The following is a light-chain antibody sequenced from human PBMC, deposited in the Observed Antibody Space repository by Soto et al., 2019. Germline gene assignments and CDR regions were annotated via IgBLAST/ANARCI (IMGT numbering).Light chain of an antibody. CDR2: AAS. J-gene: IGKJ1*01. CDR3: QQYGSSPSWT. V-gene: IGKV3-20*01. Sequence: EIVLTQSPGTLSLSPGEGATLSCRASQSISSSYLAWYQQKPGQAPRLLIYAASSRATGIPDRFSGSGSGTAFTLTISRLEPEDFAVYYCQQYGSSPSWTFGQGTKVEIK. CDR1: QSISSSY.